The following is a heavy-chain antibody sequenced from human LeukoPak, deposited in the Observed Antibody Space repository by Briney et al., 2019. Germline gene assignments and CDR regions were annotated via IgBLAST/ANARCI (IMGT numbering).Heavy chain of an antibody. CDR1: GGSLSGYF. Sequence: SETLSLTCTVYGGSLSGYFWSWIRQPPGKGLEWIGEINHSGSTNYKPSLKSRVTISVDTSKNQFSLKLSSVTAPDTAVYCCARRKCSSATCQMRYAFDFWGQETMVTVSS. CDR2: INHSGST. J-gene: IGHJ3*01. CDR3: ARRKCSSATCQMRYAFDF. V-gene: IGHV4-34*01. D-gene: IGHD2-2*01.